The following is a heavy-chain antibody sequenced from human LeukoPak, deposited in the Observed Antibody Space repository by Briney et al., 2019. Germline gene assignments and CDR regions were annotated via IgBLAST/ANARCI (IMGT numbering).Heavy chain of an antibody. CDR2: TYYSGST. V-gene: IGHV4-31*03. Sequence: SETLSLTCTVSGGSISSNGYYWNWIRQRPGKGLEWIGHTYYSGSTDYNPSLKSRAIISTDTSKNQFSLKLTSVTAADTAVYYCARGLVYWGQGTLVTVSS. J-gene: IGHJ4*02. CDR1: GGSISSNGYY. D-gene: IGHD2-8*01. CDR3: ARGLVY.